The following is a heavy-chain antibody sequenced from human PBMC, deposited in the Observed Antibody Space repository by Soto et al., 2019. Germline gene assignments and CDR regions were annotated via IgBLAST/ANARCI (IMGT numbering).Heavy chain of an antibody. CDR1: SYTFTSYG. CDR2: ISAYNGNT. D-gene: IGHD2-15*01. CDR3: ARGNLGYCSGGSCYSRWYFDL. Sequence: QVQLVQSGAEVKKPGASVKVSCKASSYTFTSYGISWVRQAPGQGLEWMGWISAYNGNTNYAQKLQGRVTMTTDTSTSTAYMELRSLRSDDTAVYYCARGNLGYCSGGSCYSRWYFDLWGRGTLVTVSS. V-gene: IGHV1-18*04. J-gene: IGHJ2*01.